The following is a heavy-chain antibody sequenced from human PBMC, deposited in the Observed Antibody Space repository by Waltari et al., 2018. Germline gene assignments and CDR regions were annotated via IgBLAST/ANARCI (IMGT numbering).Heavy chain of an antibody. J-gene: IGHJ4*02. CDR1: GYSISSGYY. CDR2: IYHSGST. D-gene: IGHD4-17*01. V-gene: IGHV4-38-2*02. CDR3: ARRTVTGYFDY. Sequence: QVQLQESGPGLVKPSETLSLTCTVSGYSISSGYYWGWIRQPPGKGLEWIGSIYHSGSTYDNPSLKSRVTISVDTSKNQFSLKLSSVTAADTAVYYCARRTVTGYFDYWGQGTLVTVSS.